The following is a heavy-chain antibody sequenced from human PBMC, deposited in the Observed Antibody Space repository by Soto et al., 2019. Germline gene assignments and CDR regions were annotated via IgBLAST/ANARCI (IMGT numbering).Heavy chain of an antibody. D-gene: IGHD2-8*02. V-gene: IGHV3-33*01. CDR1: GFNFSNYY. Sequence: PGGSLRVSCAASGFNFSNYYMHWVRQTPGKGLEWVAVIWYDGTNKYYADSVKGRFTISRDKSKNTLYLQMSSLRAEDTAVYYCARDPGVEYVEGRADYFDYWGQGTLVTVSS. CDR3: ARDPGVEYVEGRADYFDY. CDR2: IWYDGTNK. J-gene: IGHJ4*02.